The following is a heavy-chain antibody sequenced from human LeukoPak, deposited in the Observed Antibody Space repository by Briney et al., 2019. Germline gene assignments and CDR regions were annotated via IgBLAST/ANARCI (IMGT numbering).Heavy chain of an antibody. D-gene: IGHD2-2*01. V-gene: IGHV4-4*07. J-gene: IGHJ4*02. Sequence: SSETLSLTCTVSGGSISNYYWSWIRQPAGKGLEWIGRIYSSGSTNYNYNPSVKSRVTMSIDTSKNQFPLYLSSVTAADTAVYYCARARLGTSGDFDYWGQGTLVTVSS. CDR2: IYSSGSTNY. CDR1: GGSISNYY. CDR3: ARARLGTSGDFDY.